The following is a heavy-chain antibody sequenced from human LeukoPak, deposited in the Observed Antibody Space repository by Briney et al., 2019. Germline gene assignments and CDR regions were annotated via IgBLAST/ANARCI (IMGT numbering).Heavy chain of an antibody. Sequence: SQTLSLTCAISGDSVSSNSAAWNSIRQSPSRGLEWLGRTYYRSKWFKDYAVSVKSRITINPDTSKNQFSLQLNSVTPEDTAVYYCARAIRRSNWYPVDSWGQGTLVTVSS. CDR1: GDSVSSNSAA. CDR2: TYYRSKWFK. J-gene: IGHJ4*02. D-gene: IGHD6-13*01. V-gene: IGHV6-1*01. CDR3: ARAIRRSNWYPVDS.